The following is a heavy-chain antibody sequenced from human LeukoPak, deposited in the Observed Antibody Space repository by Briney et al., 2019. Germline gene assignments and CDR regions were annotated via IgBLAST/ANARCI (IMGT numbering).Heavy chain of an antibody. CDR2: ISYDGSNK. V-gene: IGHV3-30*04. Sequence: GRSLRLSCAASGFTFSSYAMHWVRQAPGKGLEWVAVISYDGSNKYYADSVKGRFTISRDNSKNTLYLQMNSLRAEDTALYYCAKDATYYYDSSGYLDYWGQGTLVTVSS. CDR1: GFTFSSYA. CDR3: AKDATYYYDSSGYLDY. J-gene: IGHJ4*02. D-gene: IGHD3-22*01.